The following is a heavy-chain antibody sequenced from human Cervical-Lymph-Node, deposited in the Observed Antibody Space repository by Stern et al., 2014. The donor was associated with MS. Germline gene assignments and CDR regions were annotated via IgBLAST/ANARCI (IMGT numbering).Heavy chain of an antibody. Sequence: VQLEESGPGLVKPSGTLSLTCAVSGDSISSSNWGSWVRQSPGKGLEWVGGIYHAGTTNYNSTLKSRLTISADNSKNQFSLKFTFVTAADTAVYYCVRALGSSSFRYWFDPWGQGTLVIVSS. CDR2: IYHAGTT. J-gene: IGHJ5*02. D-gene: IGHD6-13*01. V-gene: IGHV4-4*02. CDR3: VRALGSSSFRYWFDP. CDR1: GDSISSSNW.